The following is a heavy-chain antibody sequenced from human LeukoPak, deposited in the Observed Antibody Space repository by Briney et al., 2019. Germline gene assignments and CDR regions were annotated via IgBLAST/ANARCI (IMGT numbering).Heavy chain of an antibody. D-gene: IGHD3-22*01. J-gene: IGHJ5*01. CDR2: ISTYNVNT. CDR3: ARDQYYDSKGWFDP. CDR1: GYTFTSHG. Sequence: GASVKVSCKASGYTFTSHGITWVRQAPGQGLEWMGWISTYNVNTNYAQKLQGRVTMTTDTSTSTACMELRSLRSDDTAVYYCARDQYYDSKGWFDPWGQGTLVTVSS. V-gene: IGHV1-18*04.